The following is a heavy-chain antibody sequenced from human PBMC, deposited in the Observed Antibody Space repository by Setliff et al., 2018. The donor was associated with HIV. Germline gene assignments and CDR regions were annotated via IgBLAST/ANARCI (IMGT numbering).Heavy chain of an antibody. D-gene: IGHD1-26*01. Sequence: SETLSLTCTVSGDFFSSDYYWGSIRQPPGKGLEWIASINYSGNTYHNPSLKTRVTKSVDTSKSQYSLQLNTVTAADTGVYYCASLFQWMYYSVDFWG. CDR2: INYSGNT. CDR3: ASLFQWMYYSVDF. J-gene: IGHJ3*01. V-gene: IGHV4-38-2*02. CDR1: GDFFSSDYY.